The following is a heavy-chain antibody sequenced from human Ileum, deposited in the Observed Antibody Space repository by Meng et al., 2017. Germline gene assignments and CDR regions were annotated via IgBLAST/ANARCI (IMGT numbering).Heavy chain of an antibody. J-gene: IGHJ4*02. CDR3: ARENSGWFF. D-gene: IGHD6-19*01. Sequence: QVQLQQSGPGLVKPSQTLLLTRVISGDSVSSPTAAWNWFRQSPSRGLEWLGRTYYRSKWYYEYAVSVKSRISVNPDTSKNQFSLQLNSVTPEDTAVYFCARENSGWFFWGQGALVTVSS. CDR1: GDSVSSPTAA. V-gene: IGHV6-1*01. CDR2: TYYRSKWYY.